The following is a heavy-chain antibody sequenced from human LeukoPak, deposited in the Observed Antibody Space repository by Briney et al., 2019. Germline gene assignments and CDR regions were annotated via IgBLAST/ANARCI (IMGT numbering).Heavy chain of an antibody. CDR3: ARAGMDILTGYSSDY. CDR1: GYTLTELS. D-gene: IGHD3-9*01. J-gene: IGHJ4*02. V-gene: IGHV1-46*01. CDR2: INPSGGST. Sequence: ASVKVSCKVSGYTLTELSMHWVRQAPGKGLEWMGIINPSGGSTSYAQKFQGRVTMTRDTSTSTVYMELSSLRSEDTAVYYCARAGMDILTGYSSDYWGQGTLVTVSS.